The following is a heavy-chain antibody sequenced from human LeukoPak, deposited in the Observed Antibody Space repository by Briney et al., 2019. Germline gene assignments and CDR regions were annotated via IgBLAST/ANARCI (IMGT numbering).Heavy chain of an antibody. CDR2: ISSRGYT. Sequence: PSETLSLTCTVSGSSVSNHWWIWIRQPAGKGLEWIGRISSRGYTNYNPSLKRRVAMSVDTSKNQFSLKLNSVTAADTAVYYCVRTMTREWGGWYDNDYWGRGTLVTVSS. CDR1: GSSVSNHW. J-gene: IGHJ4*03. V-gene: IGHV4-4*07. CDR3: VRTMTREWGGWYDNDY. D-gene: IGHD6-19*01.